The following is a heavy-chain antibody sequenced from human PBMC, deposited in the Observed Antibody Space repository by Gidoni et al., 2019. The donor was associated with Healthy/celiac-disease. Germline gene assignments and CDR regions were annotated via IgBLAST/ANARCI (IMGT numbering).Heavy chain of an antibody. CDR2: ISSSSSYI. V-gene: IGHV3-21*01. Sequence: EVQLVESGGGLVKPGGSLSLSCAASGFTFSSYSMNWVRQAPGKGLEWVSSISSSSSYIYYADSVKGRFTISRDNAKNSLYLQMNSLRAEDTAVYYCARDRDSSGYDHFFDYWGQGTLVTVSS. CDR1: GFTFSSYS. J-gene: IGHJ4*02. D-gene: IGHD3-22*01. CDR3: ARDRDSSGYDHFFDY.